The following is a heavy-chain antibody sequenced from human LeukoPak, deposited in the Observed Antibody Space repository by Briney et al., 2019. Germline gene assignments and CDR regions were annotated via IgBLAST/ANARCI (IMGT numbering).Heavy chain of an antibody. V-gene: IGHV4-4*02. CDR3: ARTDYGDHANDY. CDR1: GGSISGSNW. Sequence: SETLSLTCAVSGGSISGSNWWSWVRQPPGKGLEWIGEIYHSGSTNYNPSLKSRVTISVDKSKNQFSLKLSSVTAADTAVYYCARTDYGDHANDYWGQGTLVTVSS. D-gene: IGHD4-17*01. J-gene: IGHJ4*02. CDR2: IYHSGST.